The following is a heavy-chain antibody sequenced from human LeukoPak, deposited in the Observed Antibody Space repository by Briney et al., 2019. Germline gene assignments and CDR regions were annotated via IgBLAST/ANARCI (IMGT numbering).Heavy chain of an antibody. CDR1: GFTFSSYG. D-gene: IGHD3-10*01. Sequence: GGSLRLSCAASGFTFSSYGMNWVRQAPGRGLEWVSYISSSGSTIYYADSVKGRFTISRDNAKNLLYLQMNSLRAEDTAVYYCARENYYGSGSYRAGAGNWFDPWGQGTLVTVSS. CDR2: ISSSGSTI. CDR3: ARENYYGSGSYRAGAGNWFDP. J-gene: IGHJ5*02. V-gene: IGHV3-48*03.